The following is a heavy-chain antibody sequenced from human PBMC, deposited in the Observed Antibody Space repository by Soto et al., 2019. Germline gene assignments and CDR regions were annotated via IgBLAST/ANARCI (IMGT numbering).Heavy chain of an antibody. CDR1: GASIRSSDYY. Sequence: QVQLQESGPGLVKSSQTLSLTCTVSGASIRSSDYYWSWIRQPPGKGLEWIGYIFYSGGSYYNPSLKSRLIISADTSKSQFSLTLSSVTATDTAVYYCAGYRAYENFDYWGQGTLVTVSS. CDR3: AGYRAYENFDY. V-gene: IGHV4-30-4*01. J-gene: IGHJ4*02. CDR2: IFYSGGS. D-gene: IGHD5-12*01.